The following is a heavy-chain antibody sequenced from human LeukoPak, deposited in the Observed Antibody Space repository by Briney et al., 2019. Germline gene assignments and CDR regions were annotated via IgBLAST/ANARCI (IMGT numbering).Heavy chain of an antibody. CDR2: IYPGDSDT. CDR3: ARRLSSGWYYFDY. V-gene: IGHV5-51*01. Sequence: GASVKVSCKASGYTFTGYYMHWVRQMPGKGLEWMGIIYPGDSDTRYSPSFQGQVTISADKSISTAYLQWSSLKASDTAMYYCARRLSSGWYYFDYWGQGTLVTVSS. CDR1: GYTFTGYY. J-gene: IGHJ4*02. D-gene: IGHD6-19*01.